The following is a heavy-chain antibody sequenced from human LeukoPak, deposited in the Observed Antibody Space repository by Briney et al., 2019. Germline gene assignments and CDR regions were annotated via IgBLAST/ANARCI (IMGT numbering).Heavy chain of an antibody. CDR2: IYSDGST. CDR3: ARYDFILISYFDL. Sequence: PGGFLRLSCAASGFTVSTNYMSWVRQAPGKKLEWVSDIYSDGSTFYADSVKGRFTISRDNSKNTLYLQMNSLRAEDTAVYHCARYDFILISYFDLWGRGTLVTVSS. D-gene: IGHD3-3*01. V-gene: IGHV3-53*01. CDR1: GFTVSTNY. J-gene: IGHJ2*01.